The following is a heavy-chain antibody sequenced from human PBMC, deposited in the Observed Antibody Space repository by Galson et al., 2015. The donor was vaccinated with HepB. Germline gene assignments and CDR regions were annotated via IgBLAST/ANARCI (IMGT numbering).Heavy chain of an antibody. D-gene: IGHD2-2*01. CDR1: HGSINNYY. Sequence: SETLSLTCSVSHGSINNYYWGWIRQSPGNRLEWIGHIYYNGDTTYNPSLGYRVGMSVDTSVNQVSLWLTSVTAADTAVYYCARHPGRGSVGYAFDLWGQGTLVTVSA. J-gene: IGHJ4*02. V-gene: IGHV4-59*08. CDR2: IYYNGDT. CDR3: ARHPGRGSVGYAFDL.